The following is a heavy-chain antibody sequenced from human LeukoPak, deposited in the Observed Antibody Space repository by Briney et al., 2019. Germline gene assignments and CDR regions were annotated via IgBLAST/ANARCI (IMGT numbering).Heavy chain of an antibody. CDR2: IKSKTDGGTT. J-gene: IGHJ4*02. D-gene: IGHD4-17*01. V-gene: IGHV3-15*01. CDR1: GFSFSTYA. Sequence: PGRSLRLSCAASGFSFSTYAMHWVRQAPGKGLEWVGRIKSKTDGGTTDYAAPVKGRFTISRDDSKNTLYLQMNSLKTEDTAVYYCTTALRPLSDYWGQGTLVTVSS. CDR3: TTALRPLSDY.